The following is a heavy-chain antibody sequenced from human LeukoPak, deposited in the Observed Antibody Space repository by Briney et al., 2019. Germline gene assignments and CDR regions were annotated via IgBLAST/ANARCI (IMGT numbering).Heavy chain of an antibody. CDR2: ISSSSSYI. CDR1: GFTFSSYS. V-gene: IGHV3-21*04. J-gene: IGHJ4*02. D-gene: IGHD5-12*01. CDR3: VKDRGLVDIAAPH. Sequence: GGSLRLSCAASGFTFSSYSMNWVRQAPGKGLEWVSSISSSSSYIYYADSVKGRFTISRDNSKNTLYLQMNSLRAEDTAVYYCVKDRGLVDIAAPHWGQGTLVTVSS.